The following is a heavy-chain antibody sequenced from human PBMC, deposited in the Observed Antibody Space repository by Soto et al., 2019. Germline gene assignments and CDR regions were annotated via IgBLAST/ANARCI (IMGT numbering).Heavy chain of an antibody. Sequence: QVQLQESGPGLVKPSQTLSLTCTVSGGSISSGGYYWSWIRQHPGKGLEWIGYIYYSGSTYYNTSLNSRVTISVDTSKNQFSLKLSSVTAADTAVYYCARASGVPVEVHGIDPWGQGTLVTVSS. J-gene: IGHJ5*02. D-gene: IGHD3-10*01. CDR1: GGSISSGGYY. CDR2: IYYSGST. V-gene: IGHV4-31*03. CDR3: ARASGVPVEVHGIDP.